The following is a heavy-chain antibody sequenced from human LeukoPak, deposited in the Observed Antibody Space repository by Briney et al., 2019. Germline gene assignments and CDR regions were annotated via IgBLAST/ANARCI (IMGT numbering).Heavy chain of an antibody. J-gene: IGHJ1*01. CDR1: GFTFSSYA. CDR2: ISDNGDNT. V-gene: IGHV3-23*01. D-gene: IGHD3-22*01. Sequence: GGSLRLSCAASGFTFSSYAMGWVRQAPGKGLEWVSTISDNGDNTHYADSVKGRFTVSRDNSKNTLYLQMNSLRAEDTAVYYCAKVSQYDSSGYYYAYFQHWGQGTLVTVSS. CDR3: AKVSQYDSSGYYYAYFQH.